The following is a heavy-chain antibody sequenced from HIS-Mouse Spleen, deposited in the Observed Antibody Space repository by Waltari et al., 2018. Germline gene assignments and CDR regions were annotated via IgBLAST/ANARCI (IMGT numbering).Heavy chain of an antibody. Sequence: QLQLQESGPGLVKPSEPMSLPCPVPGGPISSSSYYWGWIRQPPGKGLEWVGSIYYSGSNYYNPSLKSRVTISVDTSKNQFSLKLSSVTAADTAVYYCAREIPYSSSWYDWYFDLWGRGTLVTVSS. CDR2: IYYSGSN. J-gene: IGHJ2*01. CDR1: GGPISSSSYY. CDR3: AREIPYSSSWYDWYFDL. D-gene: IGHD6-13*01. V-gene: IGHV4-39*07.